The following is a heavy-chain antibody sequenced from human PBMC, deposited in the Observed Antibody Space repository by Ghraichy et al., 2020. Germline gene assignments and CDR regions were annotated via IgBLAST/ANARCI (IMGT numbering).Heavy chain of an antibody. V-gene: IGHV4-34*01. CDR1: GGSFSGYY. CDR3: ARRLWYYYDSSGYYYTGNGAFDI. CDR2: INHSGST. Sequence: ESLNISCAVYGGSFSGYYWSWIRQPPGKGLEWIGEINHSGSTNYNPSLKSRVTISVDTSKNQFSLKLSSVTAADTAVYYCARRLWYYYDSSGYYYTGNGAFDIWGQGTMVTVSS. J-gene: IGHJ3*02. D-gene: IGHD3-22*01.